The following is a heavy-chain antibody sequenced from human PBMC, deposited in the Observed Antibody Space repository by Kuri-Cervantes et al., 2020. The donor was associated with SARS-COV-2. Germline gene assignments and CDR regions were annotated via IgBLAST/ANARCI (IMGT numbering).Heavy chain of an antibody. V-gene: IGHV3-30-3*01. CDR3: ARVETDCSSSICYDDY. J-gene: IGHJ4*02. CDR2: ISYDGSNE. Sequence: RPLSLTCAASGFTFSSYAMHWVRQAPGKGLEWVAVISYDGSNEYYADSVKGRFTISRDNSKNTLYLQMNSLRAEDTAMYYCARVETDCSSSICYDDYWGQGTLVTVSS. CDR1: GFTFSSYA. D-gene: IGHD2-2*01.